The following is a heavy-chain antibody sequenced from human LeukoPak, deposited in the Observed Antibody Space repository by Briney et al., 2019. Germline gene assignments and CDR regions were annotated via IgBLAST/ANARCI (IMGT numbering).Heavy chain of an antibody. D-gene: IGHD6-13*01. CDR1: GFTFSSFY. CDR3: TRNWYGDY. J-gene: IGHJ4*02. Sequence: GGSLRLSCAASGFTFSSFYMHWVRRAPGKGLVWVSRISTDGSNTGYADSVKGRFTVSRDNAKNTLYLQMNSLRDEDTAVYYCTRNWYGDYWGQGTLLTVSS. CDR2: ISTDGSNT. V-gene: IGHV3-74*01.